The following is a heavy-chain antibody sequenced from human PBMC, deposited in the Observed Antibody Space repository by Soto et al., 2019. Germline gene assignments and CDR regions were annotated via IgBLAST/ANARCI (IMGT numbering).Heavy chain of an antibody. CDR2: INAGNGNT. CDR1: GYTFTSYA. Sequence: QVQLVQSGAEVKKPGASVKVSCKASGYTFTSYAMHWVRQAPGQRLEWMGWINAGNGNTKYSQKFQGRVTITRDTSASTAYMELSSLRSEDTAVYYCARDKKVEAVATTWTFDYWGQGTLVTVSS. J-gene: IGHJ4*02. V-gene: IGHV1-3*01. CDR3: ARDKKVEAVATTWTFDY. D-gene: IGHD5-12*01.